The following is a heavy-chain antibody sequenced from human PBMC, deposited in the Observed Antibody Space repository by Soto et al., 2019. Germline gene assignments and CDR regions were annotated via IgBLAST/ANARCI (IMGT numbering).Heavy chain of an antibody. CDR3: ARLSYYYDSSGYPSPQLFDY. Sequence: SETLSLTCTVSGGSISSSSYYWGWIRQPPGKGLEWIGGIYYSGSTYYNPSLKSRVTISVDTSKNQFSLKLSSVTAADTAVYYCARLSYYYDSSGYPSPQLFDYWGQGTLVTVSS. V-gene: IGHV4-39*01. CDR1: GGSISSSSYY. J-gene: IGHJ4*02. CDR2: IYYSGST. D-gene: IGHD3-22*01.